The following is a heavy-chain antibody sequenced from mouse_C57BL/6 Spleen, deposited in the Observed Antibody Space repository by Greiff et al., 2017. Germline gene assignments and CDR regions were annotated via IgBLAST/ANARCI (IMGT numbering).Heavy chain of an antibody. Sequence: VQLKESGPGLVKPSQSLSLTCSVTGYSITSGYYWNWIRQFPGNKLEWMGYISYDGSNNYNPSLKNRISITRDTSKNQFFLKLNSVTTEDTATYYCARDFPLYDYDVDYAMDYWGQGTSVTVSS. V-gene: IGHV3-6*01. CDR2: ISYDGSN. CDR1: GYSITSGYY. CDR3: ARDFPLYDYDVDYAMDY. J-gene: IGHJ4*01. D-gene: IGHD2-4*01.